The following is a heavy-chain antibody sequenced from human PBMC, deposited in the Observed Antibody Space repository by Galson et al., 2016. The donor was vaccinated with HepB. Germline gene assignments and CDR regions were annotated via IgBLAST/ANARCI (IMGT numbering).Heavy chain of an antibody. CDR1: GFTFSTYA. V-gene: IGHV3-33*08. Sequence: SLRLSCAASGFTFSTYAMHWVRQAPGKGLEWVAVIWHDGNNKYYADSVKGRFTIARDNSQSTLYLQMNSLRAEDTALYYCARDLNTAVFNVTNFDNWCQGTLVTVSS. CDR3: ARDLNTAVFNVTNFDN. D-gene: IGHD6-19*01. J-gene: IGHJ4*02. CDR2: IWHDGNNK.